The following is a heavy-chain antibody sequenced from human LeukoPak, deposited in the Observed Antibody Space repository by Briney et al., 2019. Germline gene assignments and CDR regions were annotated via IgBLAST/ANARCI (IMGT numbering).Heavy chain of an antibody. V-gene: IGHV3-23*01. CDR2: ISGSGTKI. J-gene: IGHJ4*02. CDR3: AKDLSYGDFFIPLDF. CDR1: GFMFSSFA. Sequence: GGSLRLSCAASGFMFSSFAMSWVRQAPGKGLEWVSGISGSGTKIYYADSVKGRFIISRVSSKNTLYLQLNSLRAEDTAVYFCAKDLSYGDFFIPLDFWGQGTLVTVSS. D-gene: IGHD4-17*01.